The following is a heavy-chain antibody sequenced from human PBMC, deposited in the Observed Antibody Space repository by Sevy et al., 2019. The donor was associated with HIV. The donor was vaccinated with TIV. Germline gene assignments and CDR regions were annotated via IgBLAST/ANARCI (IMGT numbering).Heavy chain of an antibody. V-gene: IGHV3-21*01. Sequence: GGSLRLSCAAPGFTFSSYSMNWVRQAPGKGLEWVSSISSSSSYIYYADSVKGRFTISRDNAKNSLYLQMNSLRAEDTAVYYCAQWGQQLTFDYWGQGTLVTVSS. CDR3: AQWGQQLTFDY. CDR2: ISSSSSYI. CDR1: GFTFSSYS. J-gene: IGHJ4*02. D-gene: IGHD6-13*01.